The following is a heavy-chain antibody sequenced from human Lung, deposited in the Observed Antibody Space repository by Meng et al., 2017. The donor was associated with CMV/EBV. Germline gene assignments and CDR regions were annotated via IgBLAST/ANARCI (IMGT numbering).Heavy chain of an antibody. Sequence: REAGPALGRPSATLAVTCAVSGDSITNHNWWAWVRQPPGKGLEWIGEIPHRGSSAYNPSLKSRVSMSIDKSKNQFSLKLTSVTAADTAVYHCLRRSGGSVWGQGTLVTVSS. V-gene: IGHV4-4*02. CDR3: LRRSGGSV. D-gene: IGHD3-10*01. CDR1: GDSITNHNW. CDR2: IPHRGSS. J-gene: IGHJ1*01.